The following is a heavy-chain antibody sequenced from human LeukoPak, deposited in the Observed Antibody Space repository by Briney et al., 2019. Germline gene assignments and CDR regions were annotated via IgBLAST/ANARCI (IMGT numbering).Heavy chain of an antibody. D-gene: IGHD3-10*01. J-gene: IGHJ4*02. CDR3: ARGGYYGSGVDDC. Sequence: SETLSLTCTVSGGSISSGGYYWSWIRQPPGKGLEYIAYLYYSGSTNYNPSLKSRVTISVDTSKNQFSLKLNSVTAADTAVYYCARGGYYGSGVDDCWGQGTLVTVSS. CDR1: GGSISSGGYY. V-gene: IGHV4-61*08. CDR2: LYYSGST.